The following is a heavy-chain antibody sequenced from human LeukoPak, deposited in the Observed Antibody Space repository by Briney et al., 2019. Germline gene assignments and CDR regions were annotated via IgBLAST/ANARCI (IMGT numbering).Heavy chain of an antibody. CDR3: ASTARIAVAGFDY. CDR2: ISSSGSTI. V-gene: IGHV3-48*03. Sequence: PGGSLRLSCAASGFTFSSYEMNWVRQAPGKGLEWVSYISSSGSTIYYADSVKGRFTISRDNAKNSLYLQMNSLRAEDTAVYYCASTARIAVAGFDYWGRGTLVTVSS. J-gene: IGHJ4*02. D-gene: IGHD6-19*01. CDR1: GFTFSSYE.